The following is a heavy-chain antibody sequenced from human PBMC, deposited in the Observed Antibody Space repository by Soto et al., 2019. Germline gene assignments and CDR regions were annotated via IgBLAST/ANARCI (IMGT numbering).Heavy chain of an antibody. Sequence: GSLRLSCAASGITFSNNWMHWVRQAPGKGLVWVSRINGAGSSTNYADSVKGRFTISRDNAKNTLYLQMNSLRAEDTAVYYCAKDYDILTGPQDWGQGTLVTVSS. J-gene: IGHJ4*02. V-gene: IGHV3-74*01. CDR3: AKDYDILTGPQD. CDR2: INGAGSST. D-gene: IGHD3-9*01. CDR1: GITFSNNW.